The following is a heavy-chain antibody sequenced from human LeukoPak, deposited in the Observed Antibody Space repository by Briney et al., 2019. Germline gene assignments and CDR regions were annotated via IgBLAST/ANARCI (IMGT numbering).Heavy chain of an antibody. Sequence: TSETLSLTCTVSGGSVSSTTYYWSWIRQPPGKGLEWIASINYSGSTYYNPSLKSRVTISVDTSENQFSLKLSSVTAADTAVYYCARYVVYGSGKYYFDYWGQGTLVTVSS. CDR3: ARYVVYGSGKYYFDY. D-gene: IGHD3-10*01. J-gene: IGHJ4*02. CDR2: INYSGST. CDR1: GGSVSSTTYY. V-gene: IGHV4-39*01.